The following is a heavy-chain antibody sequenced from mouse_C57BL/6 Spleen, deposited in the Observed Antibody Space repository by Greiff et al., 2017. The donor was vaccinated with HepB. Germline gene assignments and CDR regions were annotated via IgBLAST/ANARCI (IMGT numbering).Heavy chain of an antibody. CDR2: IDPETGGT. V-gene: IGHV1-15*01. CDR3: TRYYYGNYYFDY. Sequence: QVQLQQSGAELVRPGASVTLSCKASGYTFTDYEMPWVKQTPVHGLEWIGAIDPETGGTAYNQKFKGKAILTADKSSSTAYMELRSLTSEDSAVYYCTRYYYGNYYFDYWGQGTTLTVSS. CDR1: GYTFTDYE. D-gene: IGHD2-1*01. J-gene: IGHJ2*01.